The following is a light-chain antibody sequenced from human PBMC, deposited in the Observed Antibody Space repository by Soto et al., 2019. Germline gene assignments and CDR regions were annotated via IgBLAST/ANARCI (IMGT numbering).Light chain of an antibody. CDR1: QSSRSY. CDR3: QQSYITPWT. CDR2: AAF. J-gene: IGKJ1*01. V-gene: IGKV1-39*01. Sequence: DIQMTHSPSSLSASVGDRVTITCRASQSSRSYLNWYQQKPGKAPKLLIYAAFSLQRGVPSRFSGSGSGTDFTLTISSLQPEDFATYYFQQSYITPWTFGQGTKVEIK.